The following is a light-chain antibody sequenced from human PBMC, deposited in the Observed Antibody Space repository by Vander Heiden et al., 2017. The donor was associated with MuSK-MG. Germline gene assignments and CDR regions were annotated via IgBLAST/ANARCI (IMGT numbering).Light chain of an antibody. CDR2: QDT. CDR3: QAWDTTTMV. V-gene: IGLV3-1*01. J-gene: IGLJ3*02. Sequence: SYELTQPPSVSVSPGQTASITCSGDKLGDKYSCWYQQKPGQSPVLVIYQDTKRPSGIPERFSGSNSGNTATLTISGTQAMDEAAYYCQAWDTTTMVLGGGTKLTGL. CDR1: KLGDKY.